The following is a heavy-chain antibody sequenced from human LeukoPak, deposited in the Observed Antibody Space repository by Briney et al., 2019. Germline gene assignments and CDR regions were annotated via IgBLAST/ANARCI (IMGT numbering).Heavy chain of an antibody. CDR2: VFTSGST. CDR1: GGSISSGSYY. J-gene: IGHJ5*02. V-gene: IGHV4-61*02. D-gene: IGHD3-10*01. CDR3: AREGLNMVRGVIPKEAWGWFDP. Sequence: SETLSLTCIVSGGSISSGSYYWSWIRQPAGKGLEWIGRVFTSGSTDYNPSFKSRVTISVDTSKKQVSLRLSSVTAADTAVYYCAREGLNMVRGVIPKEAWGWFDPWGQGTLVTVSS.